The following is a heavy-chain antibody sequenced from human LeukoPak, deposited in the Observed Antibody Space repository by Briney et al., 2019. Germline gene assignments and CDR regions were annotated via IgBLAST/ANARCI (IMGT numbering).Heavy chain of an antibody. CDR3: AVDYDVLTGYYTDLGY. D-gene: IGHD3-9*01. CDR2: ISGSAGST. V-gene: IGHV3-23*01. J-gene: IGHJ4*02. Sequence: GGSLRLSCAASGFTLTSYSMSWVRQAPGKGLEWVSSISGSAGSTFYADSVKGRFTISRDNSKNTLYLQMNSLRAEDTALYYGAVDYDVLTGYYTDLGYWGQGTLVTVSS. CDR1: GFTLTSYS.